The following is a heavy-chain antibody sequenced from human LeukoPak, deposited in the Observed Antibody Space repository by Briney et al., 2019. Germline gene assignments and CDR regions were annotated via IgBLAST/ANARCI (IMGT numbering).Heavy chain of an antibody. Sequence: PGGSLRLSCAASGFTFAKYAMSWVRQAPGKGLEWVSGVSGSGGFTYYADSVKGRFTISRDNSKNTLYMQMSSLRAEDTALYYCAKDPYSDFWGGYYFFDYWGQGTLATVSS. J-gene: IGHJ4*02. V-gene: IGHV3-23*01. CDR2: VSGSGGFT. D-gene: IGHD3-3*01. CDR1: GFTFAKYA. CDR3: AKDPYSDFWGGYYFFDY.